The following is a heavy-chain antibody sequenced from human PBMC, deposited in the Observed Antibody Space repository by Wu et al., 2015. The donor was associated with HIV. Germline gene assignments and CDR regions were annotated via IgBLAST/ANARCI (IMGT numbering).Heavy chain of an antibody. CDR3: ARDMPSIYDSSGHKSLDI. J-gene: IGHJ3*02. V-gene: IGHV1-18*01. CDR2: ISAYHGKA. Sequence: QDQLVQSGNEVKXPGASVKVSCKASGYTFITYAISWVRQVPGQGLEWMGLISAYHGKAEYAQKFQDRVTLTTDTATATAYTELRSLTSDDTAVYYCARDMPSIYDSSGHKSLDIWGQGTVVAVSS. CDR1: GYTFITYA. D-gene: IGHD3-22*01.